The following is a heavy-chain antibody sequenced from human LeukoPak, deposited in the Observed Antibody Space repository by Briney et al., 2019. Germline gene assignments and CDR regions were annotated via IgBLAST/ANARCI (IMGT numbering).Heavy chain of an antibody. J-gene: IGHJ3*02. V-gene: IGHV4-34*01. CDR1: SGSFSGYY. CDR2: INHGGST. D-gene: IGHD3-3*02. CDR3: ARAGTIFAGLPDAFDI. Sequence: SETLSLTCAVYSGSFSGYYWSWIRQPPGKGLEWIGEINHGGSTHYNPSLKSRVTISVDRSKNQFSLKLSPVTAADTAVYYCARAGTIFAGLPDAFDIWGQGTMVTVSS.